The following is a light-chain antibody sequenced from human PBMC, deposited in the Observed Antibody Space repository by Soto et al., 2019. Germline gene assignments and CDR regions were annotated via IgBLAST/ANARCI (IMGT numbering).Light chain of an antibody. V-gene: IGLV2-14*01. CDR2: EVT. J-gene: IGLJ1*01. CDR3: SSHTSSSTRV. Sequence: QSVLTQAASVSGSPGQSIAISCTGTSGDVGGYDYVSWYQQHPDKAPKLMIYEVTKRPSWVSNRFSGSKSGNTASLTISGLQPEDEADYYCSSHTSSSTRVFGSGTKLTVL. CDR1: SGDVGGYDY.